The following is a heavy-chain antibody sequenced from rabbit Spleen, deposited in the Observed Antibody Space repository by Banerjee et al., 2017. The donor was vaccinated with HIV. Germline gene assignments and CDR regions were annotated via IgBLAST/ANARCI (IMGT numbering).Heavy chain of an antibody. CDR1: GFDFSDYG. CDR3: LRDRANIGGDYGTYYIDL. J-gene: IGHJ4*01. CDR2: IDPIFGST. D-gene: IGHD2-1*01. Sequence: QEPLVEYGGGLVQPGGSLKLSCKGPGFDFSDYGVSCVRQAHGKGLEWIGYIDPIFGSTYYSSWVNGRFTISRHNAQNTLYLQLVSLTAADTASYFCLRDRANIGGDYGTYYIDLWGQGTLVTVS. V-gene: IGHV1S47*01.